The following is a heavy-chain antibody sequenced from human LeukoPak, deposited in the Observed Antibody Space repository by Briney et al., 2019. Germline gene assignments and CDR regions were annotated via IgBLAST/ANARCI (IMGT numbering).Heavy chain of an antibody. CDR2: IYYSGST. CDR1: GGSISSSSYY. Sequence: SETLSLTCTVSGGSISSSSYYWGWSRQPPGKGLEWIGSIYYSGSTYYNPSLKSRVTISVDTSKNQFSLKLSSVTAADTAVYYCARQKWGVFGVVYNYWGQGTLVTVSS. J-gene: IGHJ4*02. CDR3: ARQKWGVFGVVYNY. V-gene: IGHV4-39*01. D-gene: IGHD3-3*01.